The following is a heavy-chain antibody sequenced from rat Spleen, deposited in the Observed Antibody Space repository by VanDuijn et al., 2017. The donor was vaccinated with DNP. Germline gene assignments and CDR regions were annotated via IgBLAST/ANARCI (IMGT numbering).Heavy chain of an antibody. CDR1: GLTFSNHF. D-gene: IGHD1-1*01. CDR3: ASKVFPYSSCSNLFTY. J-gene: IGHJ3*01. Sequence: EVQLVESGGGLVQPGRSLRLSCTVSGLTFSNHFMAWVRRSPTKGLEWVASIGPSGVATYFPDSVRGRFTISRDNAKSTQYLQMDSLRSEDTATYYLASKVFPYSSCSNLFTYWGQGTLVTVSS. CDR2: IGPSGVAT. V-gene: IGHV5-25*01.